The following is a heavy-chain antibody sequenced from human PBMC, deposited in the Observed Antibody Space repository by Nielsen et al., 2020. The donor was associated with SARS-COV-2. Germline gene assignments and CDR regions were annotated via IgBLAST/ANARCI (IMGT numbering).Heavy chain of an antibody. CDR1: GYTFTSYG. CDR3: ARVSGYDFWSGYYDDY. Sequence: ASVKVSCKASGYTFTSYGISWVRQAPGQGLEWMGWISAYNGNTNYAQKLQGRVTMTTDTSTSTAYMELRSLRSDDTAVYYCARVSGYDFWSGYYDDYWGQGTLVTVSS. D-gene: IGHD3-3*01. CDR2: ISAYNGNT. J-gene: IGHJ4*02. V-gene: IGHV1-18*01.